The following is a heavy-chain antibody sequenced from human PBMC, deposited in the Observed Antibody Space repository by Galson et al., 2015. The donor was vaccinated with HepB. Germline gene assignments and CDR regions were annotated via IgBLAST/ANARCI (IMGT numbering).Heavy chain of an antibody. V-gene: IGHV3-33*08. CDR2: IWYDGSYK. CDR3: ARDRPRGSGTRAWYYYGMDV. CDR1: GFSFSSYA. Sequence: SLRLSCAASGFSFSSYAMHWVRQAPGKGLEWVAAIWYDGSYKYYGDSVKGRFTISRDNSKNTLCLQMNSLRAEDTAVYYCARDRPRGSGTRAWYYYGMDVWGQGTTVTVSS. D-gene: IGHD3-10*01. J-gene: IGHJ6*02.